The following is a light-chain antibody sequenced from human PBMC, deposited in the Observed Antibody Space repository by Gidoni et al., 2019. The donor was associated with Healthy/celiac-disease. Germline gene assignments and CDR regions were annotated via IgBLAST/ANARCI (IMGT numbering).Light chain of an antibody. CDR1: SSDVGGYNY. V-gene: IGLV2-8*01. CDR3: SSYAGSNNLV. Sequence: QSALTQPPSASGSPGQSVTISCTGTSSDVGGYNYVSWYQQHPGKAPKLMIYEFSKRPSGVPDRCSGSKSGNTASLTVSGLQAEDEADYYCSSYAGSNNLVFGTGTKVTVL. J-gene: IGLJ1*01. CDR2: EFS.